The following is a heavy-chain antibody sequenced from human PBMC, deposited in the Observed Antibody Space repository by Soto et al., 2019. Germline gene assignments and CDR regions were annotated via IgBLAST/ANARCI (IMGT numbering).Heavy chain of an antibody. Sequence: GGSLRLSCAASGFTFSSYSMNWVRQAPGKGLEWVSSISSSSSYIYYADSVKGRFTISRDNAKNSLYLQMNSLRAEDTAVYYCDRGSMRVVDAYYYYGMDVWGQGTTVTVSS. V-gene: IGHV3-21*01. D-gene: IGHD3-22*01. CDR3: DRGSMRVVDAYYYYGMDV. CDR1: GFTFSSYS. CDR2: ISSSSSYI. J-gene: IGHJ6*02.